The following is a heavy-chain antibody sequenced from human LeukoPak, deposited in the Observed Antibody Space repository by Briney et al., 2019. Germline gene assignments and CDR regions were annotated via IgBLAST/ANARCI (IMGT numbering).Heavy chain of an antibody. J-gene: IGHJ6*03. Sequence: GGPLRLSCVASELTFNTYSMNWVRQGPGQGLEWVSYIICSTDTTYYADSVRGRFTISRANAKNSLHQQINSLRDEDAAVYYCARVPHYDTRRAVYYMDGWGKGTTVTVS. V-gene: IGHV3-48*02. D-gene: IGHD3-9*01. CDR1: ELTFNTYS. CDR3: ARVPHYDTRRAVYYMDG. CDR2: IICSTDTT.